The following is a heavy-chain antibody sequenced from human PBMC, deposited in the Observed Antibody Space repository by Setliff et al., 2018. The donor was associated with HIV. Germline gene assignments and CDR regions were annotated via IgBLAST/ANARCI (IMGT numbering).Heavy chain of an antibody. Sequence: ASVKVSCKASGYAFNSYTLNWVRQATGRGLEWMGWINPNSDNTAYAQKFQGRVTMTRNTSTGTVYMELSSLRSEDTAVYYCARIGRTPYYYYYMDVWGKGTTVTVSS. CDR1: GYAFNSYT. CDR2: INPNSDNT. J-gene: IGHJ6*03. V-gene: IGHV1-8*01. CDR3: ARIGRTPYYYYYMDV. D-gene: IGHD2-15*01.